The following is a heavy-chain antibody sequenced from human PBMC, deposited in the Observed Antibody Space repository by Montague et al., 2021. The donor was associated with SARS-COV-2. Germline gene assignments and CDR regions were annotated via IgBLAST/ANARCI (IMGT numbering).Heavy chain of an antibody. Sequence: SETLSLTCAVSGGSAYWNWIRRPPGKGLEWIGNVYYKGGPTYSPSLRDRVTISLDSPNQVSLRLNYVTAADSAVYYCAGAERYFGPLDPWGLRITVIVSS. CDR3: AGAERYFGPLDP. CDR2: VYYKGGP. D-gene: IGHD3-9*01. V-gene: IGHV4-59*01. CDR1: GGSAY. J-gene: IGHJ5*02.